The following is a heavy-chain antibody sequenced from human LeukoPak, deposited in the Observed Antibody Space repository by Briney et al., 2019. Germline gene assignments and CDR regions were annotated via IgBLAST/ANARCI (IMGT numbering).Heavy chain of an antibody. V-gene: IGHV4-38-2*02. J-gene: IGHJ4*02. Sequence: PSETLSLTCTVSGDSIRSGYYWGWIRQPPGKGLEWIRSIYQSGSTYYNASLRSRVTISVNTSNNQFSLKLSSVTAADTAVYYCARYAGHDYFDYWGQGTLVTVSS. CDR1: GDSIRSGYY. CDR3: ARYAGHDYFDY. CDR2: IYQSGST.